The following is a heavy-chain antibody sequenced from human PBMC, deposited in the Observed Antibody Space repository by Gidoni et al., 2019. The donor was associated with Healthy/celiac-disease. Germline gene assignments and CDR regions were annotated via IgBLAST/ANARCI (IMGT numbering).Heavy chain of an antibody. Sequence: QLQLQESGPGLVKPSETLSLTCTVSGGSISSSSYYWGWIRQPPGKGLEGIGSIYYSGSTYYNPSLKRRVTISVDTSKNQFSLKLSSVTAADTAVYYCARLRYCSSTSCYSDYYYMDVWGKGTTVTVSS. CDR2: IYYSGST. CDR1: GGSISSSSYY. J-gene: IGHJ6*03. D-gene: IGHD2-2*01. CDR3: ARLRYCSSTSCYSDYYYMDV. V-gene: IGHV4-39*01.